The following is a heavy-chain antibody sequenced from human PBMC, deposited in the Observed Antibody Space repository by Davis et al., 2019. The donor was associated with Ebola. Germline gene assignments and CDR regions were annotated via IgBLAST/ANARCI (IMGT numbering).Heavy chain of an antibody. CDR2: INHSGST. CDR3: ARGGGYSSSWYAFDY. Sequence: MPSDTLSLTCAVYGGSFSGYYWNWVRQPPGKGLEWIGDINHSGSTNYNPSLKSRVTISVDTSKNQFSLKLSSVTAADTAVYYCARGGGYSSSWYAFDYWGQGTLVTVSS. J-gene: IGHJ4*02. V-gene: IGHV4-34*01. CDR1: GGSFSGYY. D-gene: IGHD6-13*01.